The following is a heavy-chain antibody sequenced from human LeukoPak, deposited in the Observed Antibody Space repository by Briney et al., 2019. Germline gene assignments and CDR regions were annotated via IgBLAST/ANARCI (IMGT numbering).Heavy chain of an antibody. V-gene: IGHV4-59*01. Sequence: SETLSLTCTVSGGSISTYYWSWIRQPPGKGLEWIGYVYYTGSTDYNPSLKSRAAISVDTSKNQFSLKLNSVTAADTAMYYCARGDCSGGSCYEGRYYFDYWGQGTLVTVSS. CDR1: GGSISTYY. CDR2: VYYTGST. D-gene: IGHD2-15*01. CDR3: ARGDCSGGSCYEGRYYFDY. J-gene: IGHJ4*02.